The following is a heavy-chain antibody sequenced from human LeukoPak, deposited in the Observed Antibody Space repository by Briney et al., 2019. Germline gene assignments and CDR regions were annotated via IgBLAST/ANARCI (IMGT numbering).Heavy chain of an antibody. V-gene: IGHV1-69*13. CDR2: IIPIFGTA. CDR3: ARPGGDLPPYYYDSSGYYSFDY. Sequence: GASVKVSCKASGGTFSSYAISWVRQAPGQGLEWMGGIIPIFGTANYAQKFQGRVTITADESTSTAYMELSSLRSEDTAVYYCARPGGDLPPYYYDSSGYYSFDYWGQGTLVTASS. J-gene: IGHJ4*02. D-gene: IGHD3-22*01. CDR1: GGTFSSYA.